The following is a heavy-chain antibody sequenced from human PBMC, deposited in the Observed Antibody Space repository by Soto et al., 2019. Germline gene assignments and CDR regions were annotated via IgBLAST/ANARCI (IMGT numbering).Heavy chain of an antibody. J-gene: IGHJ6*02. D-gene: IGHD6-6*01. CDR3: ARDPRYSSSKRGGYYYYGMDV. Sequence: GASVKVSCKASGYTFTSYGISWVRQAPGQGLEWMGWISAYNGNTNYAQKLQGRVTMTTDTSTSTAYMELRSLRSDDTAVYYCARDPRYSSSKRGGYYYYGMDVWGQGTTVTVSS. CDR1: GYTFTSYG. CDR2: ISAYNGNT. V-gene: IGHV1-18*01.